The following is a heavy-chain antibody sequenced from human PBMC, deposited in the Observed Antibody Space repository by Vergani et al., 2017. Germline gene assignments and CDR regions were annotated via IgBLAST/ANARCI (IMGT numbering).Heavy chain of an antibody. CDR3: ARHTTYTDS. V-gene: IGHV5-51*01. Sequence: EVELVQSGPEMRKPGESLKISCKGSEYSFGNYWIGWVRQMPGKGLEWMGIIYPADSATRYSPSFQGQVTISADKSISTAFLQWDSLKASDTALYYCARHTTYTDSWSQGTLVTVSS. D-gene: IGHD1-1*01. CDR2: IYPADSAT. CDR1: EYSFGNYW. J-gene: IGHJ4*02.